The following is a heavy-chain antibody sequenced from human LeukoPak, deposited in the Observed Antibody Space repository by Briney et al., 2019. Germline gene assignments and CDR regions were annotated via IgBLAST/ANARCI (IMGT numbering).Heavy chain of an antibody. V-gene: IGHV4-59*08. D-gene: IGHD3-22*01. Sequence: SETLSLTCNVSGGSISSYYWSWIRQPPGKGLEWIGYIYYSGSTYYNPSLKSRVTISVDTSKNQFSLKLSSVTAADTAVYYCARGGTYYYDSSGYTPDWYFDLWGRGTLVTVSS. J-gene: IGHJ2*01. CDR2: IYYSGST. CDR3: ARGGTYYYDSSGYTPDWYFDL. CDR1: GGSISSYY.